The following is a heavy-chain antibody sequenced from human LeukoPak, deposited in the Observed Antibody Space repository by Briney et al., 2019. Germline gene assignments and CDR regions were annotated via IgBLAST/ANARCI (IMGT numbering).Heavy chain of an antibody. V-gene: IGHV3-64*01. CDR3: ARALIAARPDSLFDY. CDR2: ISDNGGST. Sequence: GGSLRLSCAASGFTFSSYAMHWVRQAPGKGLEYVSPISDNGGSTFYANSVKGRFTISRDNSKNTLYLQMGSLRPEDMAVYYCARALIAARPDSLFDYWGQGTLVTVSS. J-gene: IGHJ4*02. D-gene: IGHD6-6*01. CDR1: GFTFSSYA.